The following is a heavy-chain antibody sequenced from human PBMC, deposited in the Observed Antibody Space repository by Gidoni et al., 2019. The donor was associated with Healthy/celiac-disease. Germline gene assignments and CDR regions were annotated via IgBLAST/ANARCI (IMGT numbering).Heavy chain of an antibody. CDR1: GFTFDDYT. J-gene: IGHJ4*02. CDR3: AKARTLLSIAAALDY. Sequence: EVQLVESGGVVVQPGGSLRLSCAASGFTFDDYTMHWVRQAPGKGLELVSLISWDGGSTYYADSVKGRFTISRDNSKNSLYLQMNSLRTEDTALYYCAKARTLLSIAAALDYWGQGTLVTVSS. CDR2: ISWDGGST. V-gene: IGHV3-43*01. D-gene: IGHD6-13*01.